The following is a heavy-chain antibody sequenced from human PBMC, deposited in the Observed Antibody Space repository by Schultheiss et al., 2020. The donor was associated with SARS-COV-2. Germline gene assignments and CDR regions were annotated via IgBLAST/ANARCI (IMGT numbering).Heavy chain of an antibody. CDR1: GFTFSSYA. CDR3: ARWPLLAGALGAFDI. V-gene: IGHV3-66*02. Sequence: GGSLRLSCAASGFTFSSYAMSWVRQAPGKGLQWVSIIRIDGTTQSADSVKGRFTISRDNSKNTLYLQMNSLRAEDTAVYYCARWPLLAGALGAFDIWGQGTMVTVSS. CDR2: IRIDGTT. J-gene: IGHJ3*02.